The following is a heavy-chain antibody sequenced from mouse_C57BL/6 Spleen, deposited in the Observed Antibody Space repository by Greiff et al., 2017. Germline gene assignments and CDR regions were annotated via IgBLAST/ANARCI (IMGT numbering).Heavy chain of an antibody. D-gene: IGHD4-1*01. CDR3: AKGANWDDFGY. CDR2: IHPSDGDT. Sequence: QVQLQQPGAELVKPGASVKVSCKASGYTFTSYWMHWVKQRPGQGLEWIGRIHPSDGDTNYNQKFKGKATLTVDKSSSTAYMQLSSLTSEDSAVYNCAKGANWDDFGYWGQGTTLTVS. CDR1: GYTFTSYW. V-gene: IGHV1-74*01. J-gene: IGHJ2*01.